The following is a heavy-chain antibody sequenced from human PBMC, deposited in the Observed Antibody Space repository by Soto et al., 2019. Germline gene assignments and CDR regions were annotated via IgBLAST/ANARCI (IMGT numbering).Heavy chain of an antibody. V-gene: IGHV3-30*18. CDR3: AKDGSHIVDY. J-gene: IGHJ4*02. D-gene: IGHD1-26*01. CDR2: MSYDGSNE. Sequence: QVQLVESGGGVVQPGRSLRLSCAASGFTFSHYAMHWVRQAPGKGLEWVALMSYDGSNEYYADSVKGRFTISRDNSKNMLYLQMNSLRAEDTAVYYCAKDGSHIVDYWGQGTLVTVSS. CDR1: GFTFSHYA.